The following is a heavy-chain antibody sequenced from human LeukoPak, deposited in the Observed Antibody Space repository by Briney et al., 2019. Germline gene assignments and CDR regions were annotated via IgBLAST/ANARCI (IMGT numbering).Heavy chain of an antibody. CDR2: ISGNSDYI. CDR1: GFTFSRYS. D-gene: IGHD3-10*01. V-gene: IGHV3-21*01. J-gene: IGHJ4*02. CDR3: ARGEYGSGSYHIDY. Sequence: PGGSLRLSCAASGFTFSRYSMNWVRQAPGKGLEWVSYISGNSDYIYYADSVKRRFTISRDNDKNSLYLQMNSLRAEDTAVYYCARGEYGSGSYHIDYWGQGTLVTVSS.